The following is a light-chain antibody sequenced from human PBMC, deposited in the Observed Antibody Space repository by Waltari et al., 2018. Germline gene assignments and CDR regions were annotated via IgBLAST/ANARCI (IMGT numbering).Light chain of an antibody. CDR2: RYD. J-gene: IGLJ2*01. CDR3: AAWDDSLYVV. V-gene: IGLV1-47*01. CDR1: SSNVGRNS. Sequence: QSVLTQPPSASGTPGQTVTISCFGSSSNVGRNSVYWYQQLPGTAPKLLIYRYDQRPSGVPARFFGSKSGTSASLVITGLRPEDEADYYCAAWDDSLYVVFGGGTRLTV.